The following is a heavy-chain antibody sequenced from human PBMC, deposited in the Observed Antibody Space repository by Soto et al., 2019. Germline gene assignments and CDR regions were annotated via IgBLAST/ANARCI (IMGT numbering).Heavy chain of an antibody. D-gene: IGHD5-12*01. CDR2: INPNSGGT. CDR1: GYTFTGYY. V-gene: IGHV1-2*04. Sequence: ASVKVSCKASGYTFTGYYMHWVRQAPGQGLEWMGWINPNSGGTNYAQKFQGWVTMTRDTSISTAYMELSRLRSDDTAVYYCAREGGYDYNWFDPWGHGTLVTVSS. J-gene: IGHJ5*02. CDR3: AREGGYDYNWFDP.